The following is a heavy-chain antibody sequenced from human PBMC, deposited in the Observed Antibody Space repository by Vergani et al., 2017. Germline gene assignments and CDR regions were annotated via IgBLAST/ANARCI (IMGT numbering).Heavy chain of an antibody. J-gene: IGHJ6*04. Sequence: EVHLVESGGGLVQPGESLNLSCATSGLPFSDSAIHWVCQTSGKGLGGIGRIRDKAYNYATVYAVSVKGRCTISSEDSKKTAYLQMHGLTTEDTAVYYCFYDLWAGYDSGDGWGKGTTVTVSS. D-gene: IGHD3/OR15-3a*01. CDR3: FYDLWAGYDSGDG. CDR1: GLPFSDSA. CDR2: IRDKAYNYAT. V-gene: IGHV3-73*02.